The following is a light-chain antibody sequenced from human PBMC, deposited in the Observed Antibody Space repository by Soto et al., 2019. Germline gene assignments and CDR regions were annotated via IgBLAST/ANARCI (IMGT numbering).Light chain of an antibody. CDR1: QTVSNK. V-gene: IGKV3-15*01. CDR3: QQRSSCPLT. CDR2: GAS. Sequence: MLMTQSPATLSVSPGERATLSCRASQTVSNKLAWYQQKPGQAPRLLIYGASTRATGVPARFSGSGSGTEFTLTIGSLQSEDFAVYYCQQRSSCPLTFGGGTKVDIK. J-gene: IGKJ4*01.